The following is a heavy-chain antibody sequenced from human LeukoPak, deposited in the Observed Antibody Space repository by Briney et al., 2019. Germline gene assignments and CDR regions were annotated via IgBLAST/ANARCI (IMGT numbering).Heavy chain of an antibody. CDR1: GGTFSSYA. J-gene: IGHJ4*02. D-gene: IGHD5-24*01. V-gene: IGHV1-69*04. Sequence: ASVKVSCKASGGTFSSYAISWVRQAPGQGLEWMGRIIPILGIANYAQKFQGRVTITADKSTSTAYMELSSLRSEDTAVYYCARDLGRAEMATIEGLWGQGTLATVSS. CDR3: ARDLGRAEMATIEGL. CDR2: IIPILGIA.